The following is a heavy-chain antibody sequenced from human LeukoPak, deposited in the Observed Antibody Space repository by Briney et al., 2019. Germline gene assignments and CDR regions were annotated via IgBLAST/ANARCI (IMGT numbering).Heavy chain of an antibody. Sequence: ASVKVSCKASGYTFTGYYMHWVRQAPGQGLEWMGWINPNSGGTNYAQKFQGRVTMTRDTSISTAYMELSRLRSDDTAVYYCARVGGTSGSYFYYFDYWGQGTLVTVSS. CDR2: INPNSGGT. V-gene: IGHV1-2*02. CDR3: ARVGGTSGSYFYYFDY. CDR1: GYTFTGYY. J-gene: IGHJ4*02. D-gene: IGHD1-26*01.